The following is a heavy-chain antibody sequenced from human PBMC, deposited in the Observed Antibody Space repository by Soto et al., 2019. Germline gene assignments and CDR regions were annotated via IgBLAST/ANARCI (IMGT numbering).Heavy chain of an antibody. D-gene: IGHD6-19*01. Sequence: SGPTLVNPTQTLTLTCTFSGFSLSTSGMCVSWIRQPPGKALEWLALIDWDDDKYYSTSLKTRLTISKDTSKNQVVLTMTNMDPVDTATYYGARTRVYSSGYYYYGMDVWGQGTTVTVSS. CDR3: ARTRVYSSGYYYYGMDV. CDR2: IDWDDDK. J-gene: IGHJ6*02. CDR1: GFSLSTSGMC. V-gene: IGHV2-70*01.